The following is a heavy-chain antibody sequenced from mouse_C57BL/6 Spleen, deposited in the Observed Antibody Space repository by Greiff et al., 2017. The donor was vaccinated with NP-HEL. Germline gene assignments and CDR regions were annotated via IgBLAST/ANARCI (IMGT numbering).Heavy chain of an antibody. CDR2: IDPPTGNT. CDR1: GLNIKDTY. CDR3: AITAGK. V-gene: IGHV14-3*02. Sequence: EVQLQQSGAELVKSGATVKLSCTASGLNIKDTYMHWLKQWPEPGLAWIGRIDPPTGNTKYDPKFQGKATITADTSSNTAYLQLSSRTSEDTAVYDCAITAGKWGQCTTLTVSS. J-gene: IGHJ2*01. D-gene: IGHD1-2*01.